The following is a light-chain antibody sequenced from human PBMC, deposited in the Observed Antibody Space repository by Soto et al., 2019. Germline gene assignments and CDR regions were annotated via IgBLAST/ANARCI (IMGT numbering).Light chain of an antibody. V-gene: IGKV1-39*01. J-gene: IGKJ5*01. CDR2: AAS. Sequence: DIQMTQSPSSLSASVGDRVTITCRASQSIRTYLNWYQQKPGKTPNILICAASTLQGGVPSRFSGSGSGTIFTLAISSLQPEDFSTYFCQQTSTTPVTFGQGTRLEIK. CDR1: QSIRTY. CDR3: QQTSTTPVT.